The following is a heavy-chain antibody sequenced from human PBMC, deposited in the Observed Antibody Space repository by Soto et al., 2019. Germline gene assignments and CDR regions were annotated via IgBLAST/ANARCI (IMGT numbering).Heavy chain of an antibody. CDR3: ARDRNYDSSGPKGALDY. J-gene: IGHJ4*02. D-gene: IGHD3-22*01. Sequence: VQLVESGGGVVQPGRSLRLSCAASGFTFSSYAMHWVHQAPGKGLEWVAVISYDGSNKYYADSVKGRFTISRDNSKNTLYLQMNSLRAEDTAVYYCARDRNYDSSGPKGALDYWGQGTLVTVSS. CDR1: GFTFSSYA. CDR2: ISYDGSNK. V-gene: IGHV3-30-3*01.